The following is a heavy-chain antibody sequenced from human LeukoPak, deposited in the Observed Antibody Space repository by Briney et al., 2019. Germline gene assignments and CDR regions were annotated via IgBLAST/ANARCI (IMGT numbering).Heavy chain of an antibody. CDR3: VREDRRSQGYMDV. V-gene: IGHV3-9*03. J-gene: IGHJ6*03. CDR1: GFTFDDYG. Sequence: PGRSLRLSCAASGFTFDDYGMHWVRQAPGKGLEWVSGISRDSRGIGYADSVKGRFTISRDNAKNSLYLQLNSLRAEDMALYYCVREDRRSQGYMDVWGKGTTVTVSS. D-gene: IGHD2-15*01. CDR2: ISRDSRGI.